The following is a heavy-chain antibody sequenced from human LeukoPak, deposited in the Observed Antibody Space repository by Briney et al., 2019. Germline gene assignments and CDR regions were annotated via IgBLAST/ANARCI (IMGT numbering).Heavy chain of an antibody. CDR2: IIPIFGTA. CDR3: ARGYYGSGSYYNKGTHYYYYMDV. J-gene: IGHJ6*03. Sequence: SVKVSCKASGGTFSSYAISWVRQAPGQGLEWMGGIIPIFGTANYAQKFQGRVTITADKSTSTAYMELSSLRSEDTAVYYCARGYYGSGSYYNKGTHYYYYMDVWGKGTTVTISS. D-gene: IGHD3-10*01. CDR1: GGTFSSYA. V-gene: IGHV1-69*06.